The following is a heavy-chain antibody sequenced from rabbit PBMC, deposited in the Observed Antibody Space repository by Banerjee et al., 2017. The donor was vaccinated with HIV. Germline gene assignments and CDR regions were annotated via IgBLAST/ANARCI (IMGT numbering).Heavy chain of an antibody. D-gene: IGHD4-1*01. CDR1: GFSFSSSYY. CDR2: VYAGSSDST. Sequence: QEQLEESGGDLVQPEGSLTLTCTASGFSFSSSYYMCWVRQAPGKGLECIACVYAGSSDSTYYASWAKGRFTISKTSSTTVTLQMTSLTAADTATYFCARDLAGVIGWNFSLWGPGTLVTVS. CDR3: ARDLAGVIGWNFSL. V-gene: IGHV1S45*01. J-gene: IGHJ4*01.